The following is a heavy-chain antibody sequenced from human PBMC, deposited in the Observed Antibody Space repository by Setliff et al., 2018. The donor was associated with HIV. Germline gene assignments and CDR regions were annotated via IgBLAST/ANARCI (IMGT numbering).Heavy chain of an antibody. CDR1: GFTFITYA. CDR3: ARDGGREMATTYYYYYYMDV. Sequence: GGSLRLSCVASGFTFITYAMSWVRQAPGKGLEWVSSISGSGGSTYYADSVKGRFTISRDNSKNTVYLHMNSLRAEDTAVYYCARDGGREMATTYYYYYYMDVWGKGTTVTVSS. J-gene: IGHJ6*03. V-gene: IGHV3-23*01. CDR2: ISGSGGST. D-gene: IGHD5-12*01.